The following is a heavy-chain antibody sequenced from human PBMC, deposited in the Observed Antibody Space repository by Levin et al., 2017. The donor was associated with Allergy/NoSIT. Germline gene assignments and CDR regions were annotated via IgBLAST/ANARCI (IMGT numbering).Heavy chain of an antibody. Sequence: PGGSLRLSCAASGFTFSRSGMHWVRQAPGKGLEWVAVISHDGSDEHYADSVKGRFATSRDNSKNTLYLQMNSLRVEDTAVYYCAKDYSSNWALDYWGQATLVTVSS. D-gene: IGHD6-19*01. CDR2: ISHDGSDE. CDR1: GFTFSRSG. CDR3: AKDYSSNWALDY. J-gene: IGHJ4*02. V-gene: IGHV3-30*18.